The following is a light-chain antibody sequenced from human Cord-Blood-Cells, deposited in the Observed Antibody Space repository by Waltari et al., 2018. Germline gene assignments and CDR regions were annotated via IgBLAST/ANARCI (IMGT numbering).Light chain of an antibody. CDR2: EDN. V-gene: IGLV6-57*01. CDR1: SGSIASNY. CDR3: QSYDSSNRV. Sequence: NFMLTQPHSVSESPGKTVTISCTRSSGSIASNYVPWYQQLPGSSPTTLIYEDNQRPSGVPDRFSGSIDSSSNSASLTISGLKTEDEADYYCQSYDSSNRVFGGGTKLTVL. J-gene: IGLJ3*02.